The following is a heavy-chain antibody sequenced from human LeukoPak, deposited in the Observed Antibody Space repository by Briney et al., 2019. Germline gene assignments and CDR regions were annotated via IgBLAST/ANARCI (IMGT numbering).Heavy chain of an antibody. V-gene: IGHV4-59*01. CDR2: IYYSGST. Sequence: SETLSLTCTVSGGSISSYYWSWIGQPPGKGLEWIGYIYYSGSTNYNPSLKSRVTISVDTSKNQFSLKLSSVTAADTAVYYCARELAVAGPSYYFDYWGQGTLVTVSS. D-gene: IGHD6-19*01. J-gene: IGHJ4*02. CDR3: ARELAVAGPSYYFDY. CDR1: GGSISSYY.